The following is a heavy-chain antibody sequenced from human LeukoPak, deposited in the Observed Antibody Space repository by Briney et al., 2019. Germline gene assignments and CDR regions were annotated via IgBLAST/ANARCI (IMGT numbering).Heavy chain of an antibody. CDR1: GGSISSSSYY. D-gene: IGHD1-14*01. V-gene: IGHV4-39*01. CDR2: IYYSGST. Sequence: PLETLSLTCTVSGGSISSSSYYWGWIRQPPGKGLEWIGSIYYSGSTYYNPSLKSRVTISVDTSKNQFSLKLSSVTAADTAVYYCARTGVLTADYWGQGTLVTVSS. J-gene: IGHJ4*02. CDR3: ARTGVLTADY.